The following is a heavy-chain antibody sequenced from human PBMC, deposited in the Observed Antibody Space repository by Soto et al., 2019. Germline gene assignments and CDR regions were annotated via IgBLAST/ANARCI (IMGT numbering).Heavy chain of an antibody. CDR1: GGSFSTYS. J-gene: IGHJ4*02. V-gene: IGHV1-69*02. D-gene: IGHD5-12*01. CDR2: ILPILDVA. CDR3: VAGYNSRLDY. Sequence: QVQLVQSGAEVRKPGSSVKVSCKASGGSFSTYSINWVRQAPGQGLEWMGRILPILDVASYAQKFQGRVTITADKSTGTAYMEWNTLRSQDTAVYYCVAGYNSRLDYWGQGTLVTVSS.